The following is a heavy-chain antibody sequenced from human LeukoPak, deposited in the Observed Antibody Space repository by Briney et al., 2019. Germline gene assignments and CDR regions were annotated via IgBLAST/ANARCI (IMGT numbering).Heavy chain of an antibody. J-gene: IGHJ5*02. Sequence: GASVKVSCKASGYTFTGYYMHWVRQAPGQGLEWMGWISAYNGNTNYAQKLQGRVTMTTDTSTSTAYMELRSLRSDDTAVYYCARDGDIVVVPAAISDNWFDPWGQGTLVTVSS. CDR3: ARDGDIVVVPAAISDNWFDP. CDR1: GYTFTGYY. V-gene: IGHV1-18*01. CDR2: ISAYNGNT. D-gene: IGHD2-2*02.